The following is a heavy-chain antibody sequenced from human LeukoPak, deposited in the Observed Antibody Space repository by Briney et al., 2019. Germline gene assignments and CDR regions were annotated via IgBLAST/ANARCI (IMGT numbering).Heavy chain of an antibody. CDR1: GFTFSSYS. J-gene: IGHJ5*02. Sequence: KPGGSLRLSCAASGFTFSSYSMNWVREAPGKGLEWVSSISSSSSYIYYADSVKGRFTISRDNAKNSLYLQMNSLRAEDTAVYYCASRGSYGGGWFDPWGQGTLVTVSS. CDR3: ASRGSYGGGWFDP. CDR2: ISSSSSYI. D-gene: IGHD1-26*01. V-gene: IGHV3-21*01.